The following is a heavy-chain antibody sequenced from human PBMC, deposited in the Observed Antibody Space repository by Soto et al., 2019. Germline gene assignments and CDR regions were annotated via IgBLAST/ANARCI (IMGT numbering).Heavy chain of an antibody. CDR1: GFTFSSYE. CDR3: ARDVGVSLPTFQP. J-gene: IGHJ1*01. V-gene: IGHV3-48*03. Sequence: GGSLRLSCAASGFTFSSYEMNWVRQAPGKGLEWVSYISSSGSTIYYADSVKGRFTISRDNAKNSLYLQMNSLRAEDTAVYYCARDVGVSLPTFQPWGQGTLVTVSS. CDR2: ISSSGSTI. D-gene: IGHD2-8*01.